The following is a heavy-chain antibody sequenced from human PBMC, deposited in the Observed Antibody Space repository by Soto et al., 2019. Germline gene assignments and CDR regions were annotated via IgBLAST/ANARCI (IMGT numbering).Heavy chain of an antibody. V-gene: IGHV3-23*01. D-gene: IGHD4-4*01. CDR3: ARVASDYINSVDH. J-gene: IGHJ4*02. CDR1: GFTFNAYA. Sequence: EVQLLESGGGLVQPGGSLRLSCAASGFTFNAYAMTWVRQAPGKGLEWASAIGGSGGNRYYAASVKGRFTISRDNSKHTLDLQMSRLRVEDTAVYYCARVASDYINSVDHWGQGILVTVSS. CDR2: IGGSGGNR.